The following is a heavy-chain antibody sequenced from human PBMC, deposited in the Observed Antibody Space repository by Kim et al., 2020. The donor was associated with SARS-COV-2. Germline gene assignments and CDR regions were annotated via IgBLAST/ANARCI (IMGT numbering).Heavy chain of an antibody. Sequence: GGSLRLSCAASGFTFSSYAMHWVRQAPGKGLEWVAVISYDGSNKYYADSVKGRFTISRDNSKNTLYLQMNSLRAEDTAVYYCARGTTVTTRKSYGMDVWGQGTTVTVSS. CDR2: ISYDGSNK. CDR1: GFTFSSYA. J-gene: IGHJ6*02. D-gene: IGHD4-17*01. CDR3: ARGTTVTTRKSYGMDV. V-gene: IGHV3-30-3*01.